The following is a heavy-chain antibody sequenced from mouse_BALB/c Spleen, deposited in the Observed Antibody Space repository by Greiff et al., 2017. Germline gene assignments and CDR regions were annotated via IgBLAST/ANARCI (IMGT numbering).Heavy chain of an antibody. CDR2: IYPYNGGT. CDR3: ARLGYRYEDAMDY. Sequence: EVQLQQSGPELVKPGASVKISCKASGYTFTDYNMHWVKQSHGKSLEWIGYIYPYNGGTGYNQKFKSKATLTVDNSSSTAYMELRSLTSEDSAVYYCARLGYRYEDAMDYWGQGTSVTVSS. J-gene: IGHJ4*01. D-gene: IGHD2-14*01. CDR1: GYTFTDYN. V-gene: IGHV1S29*02.